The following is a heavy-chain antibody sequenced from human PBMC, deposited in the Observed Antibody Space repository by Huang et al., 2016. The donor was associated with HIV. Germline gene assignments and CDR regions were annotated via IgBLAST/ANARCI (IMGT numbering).Heavy chain of an antibody. CDR1: GDSVSSASYY. J-gene: IGHJ4*02. Sequence: QVQLQESGPGLVKPSETLSLSCTVSGDSVSSASYYWSWIRQPPGRGLEWIGYIYFSGGTNYNPSLKSRVTISIDTAKNQFSLRLSAVTAEDTAVYYCVSHGSGTADYWGQGTLVTVSS. D-gene: IGHD3-10*01. CDR3: VSHGSGTADY. CDR2: IYFSGGT. V-gene: IGHV4-61*01.